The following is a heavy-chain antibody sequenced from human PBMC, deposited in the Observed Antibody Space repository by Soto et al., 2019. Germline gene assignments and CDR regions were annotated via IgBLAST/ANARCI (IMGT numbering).Heavy chain of an antibody. J-gene: IGHJ6*03. Sequence: PGGSLRLSCAASGFTFSSYAMSWVRQAPGKGLEWVSAISGSGGSTCYADSVKGRFTISRDNSKNTLYLQMNSLRAEDTAVYYCAKSGYDYYYYYMDVWGKGTAVTVSS. D-gene: IGHD5-12*01. CDR1: GFTFSSYA. CDR2: ISGSGGST. CDR3: AKSGYDYYYYYMDV. V-gene: IGHV3-23*01.